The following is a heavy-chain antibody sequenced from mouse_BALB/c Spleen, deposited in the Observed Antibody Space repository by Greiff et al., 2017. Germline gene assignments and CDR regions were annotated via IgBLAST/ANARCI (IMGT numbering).Heavy chain of an antibody. CDR2: IWGDGST. D-gene: IGHD1-1*01. CDR1: GFSLTGYG. V-gene: IGHV2-6-7*01. CDR3: AREGYYGGSWAMDY. J-gene: IGHJ4*01. Sequence: VMLVESGPGLVAPSQSLSITCTVSGFSLTGYGVNWVRQPPGKGLEWLGMIWGDGSTDYNSALKSRLSISKDNSKSQVFLKMNSLQTDDTARYYCAREGYYGGSWAMDYWGQGTSVTVSS.